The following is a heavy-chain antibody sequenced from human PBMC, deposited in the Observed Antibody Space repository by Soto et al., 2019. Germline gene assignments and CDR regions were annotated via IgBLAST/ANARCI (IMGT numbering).Heavy chain of an antibody. CDR1: GFIFSAHW. CDR2: INQDGSET. D-gene: IGHD2-8*02. Sequence: ESGGGLVQPGGSLRLSCGTSGFIFSAHWMAWVRQAPGKGLEWVANINQDGSETNFVDSVKGRFTISRDNARNSVYLQMNRLRAEDTAVYYCARALVNGGDYWGQGTLVTVSS. J-gene: IGHJ4*02. V-gene: IGHV3-7*01. CDR3: ARALVNGGDY.